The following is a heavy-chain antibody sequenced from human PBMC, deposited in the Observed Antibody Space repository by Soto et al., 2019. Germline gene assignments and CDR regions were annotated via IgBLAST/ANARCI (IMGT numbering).Heavy chain of an antibody. Sequence: SVKVSCNASGGTFISYAISLVRQAPGQGLEWMGGIIPIFGTANYAQKFQGRVTITADESTSTAYMELSSLRSEDTAVYYCARPRRIAVAGTALDYYYYYGMDVWGQGTTVTVSS. J-gene: IGHJ6*02. CDR3: ARPRRIAVAGTALDYYYYYGMDV. V-gene: IGHV1-69*13. CDR1: GGTFISYA. D-gene: IGHD6-19*01. CDR2: IIPIFGTA.